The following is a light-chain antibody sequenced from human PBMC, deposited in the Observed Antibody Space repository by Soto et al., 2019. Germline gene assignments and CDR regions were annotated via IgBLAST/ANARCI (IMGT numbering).Light chain of an antibody. CDR1: QSVSSY. CDR2: GAS. J-gene: IGKJ1*01. Sequence: IMSTQSPATLSFSPEERATLSCMSSQSVSSYLAWYQQKPGQAPRLLIHGASNRATDIPDRFSGSGSGIDFTLTISRLEPGHFAVYYCQHYGTSSWTFGQGTKVDIK. V-gene: IGKV3-20*01. CDR3: QHYGTSSWT.